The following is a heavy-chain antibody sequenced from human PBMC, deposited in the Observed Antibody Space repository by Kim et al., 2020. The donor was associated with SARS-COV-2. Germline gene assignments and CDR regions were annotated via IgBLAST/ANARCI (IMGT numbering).Heavy chain of an antibody. Sequence: DYAVSVKSRITINPDTSKNQFSLQLNSVTPEDTAVYYCARMSSGWHSYDYWGQGTLVTVSS. J-gene: IGHJ4*02. CDR3: ARMSSGWHSYDY. D-gene: IGHD6-19*01. V-gene: IGHV6-1*01.